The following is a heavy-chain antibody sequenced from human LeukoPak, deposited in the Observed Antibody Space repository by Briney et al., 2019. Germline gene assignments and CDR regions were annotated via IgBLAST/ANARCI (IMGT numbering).Heavy chain of an antibody. CDR2: IKQDGSEK. V-gene: IGHV3-7*01. J-gene: IGHJ4*02. CDR3: ARDYRGYRAPYYFDY. CDR1: GFTFSSYW. D-gene: IGHD2-15*01. Sequence: GGSLRLSCAASGFTFSSYWMSWVRQAPGKGLEWVANIKQDGSEKYYVDSVKGRFTISRDNAKNPLYLQMNSLRAEDTAVYYCARDYRGYRAPYYFDYWGQGTLVTVSS.